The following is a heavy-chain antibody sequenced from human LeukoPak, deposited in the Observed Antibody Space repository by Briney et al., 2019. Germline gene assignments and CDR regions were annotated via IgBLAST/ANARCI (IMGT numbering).Heavy chain of an antibody. CDR2: IYYDGTT. V-gene: IGHV4-59*01. CDR3: ARGGASSKFFDA. D-gene: IGHD6-6*01. J-gene: IGHJ4*02. Sequence: SETLSLTCSVSGVSISNYYWSWIRQPPGRGLEWIAFIYYDGTTNYNPSLKSRATISVDTSKNQYSLDLISVTPADTAVYYCARGGASSKFFDACGQGILVTVSS. CDR1: GVSISNYY.